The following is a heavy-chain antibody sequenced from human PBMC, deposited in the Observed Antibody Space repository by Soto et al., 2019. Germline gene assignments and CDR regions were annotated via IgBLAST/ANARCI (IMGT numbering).Heavy chain of an antibody. Sequence: QVRLVQSGAEVKKPGASVKVSCKASGYTFTSYTVHWVRQAPGQGLEWMGWIHAGNGNTKYSHSFQDKITITRDTSASIVFMELSSLTFEDTAVYYCARRIDPDYWGQGTLVTVSS. CDR3: ARRIDPDY. V-gene: IGHV1-3*01. CDR1: GYTFTSYT. CDR2: IHAGNGNT. D-gene: IGHD1-26*01. J-gene: IGHJ4*02.